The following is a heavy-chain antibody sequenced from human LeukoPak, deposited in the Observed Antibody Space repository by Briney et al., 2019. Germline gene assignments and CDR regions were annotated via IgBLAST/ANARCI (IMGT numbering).Heavy chain of an antibody. CDR1: GYTLTKLS. D-gene: IGHD4-23*01. J-gene: IGHJ3*02. CDR3: ATPRLAVVTPGGAFDI. V-gene: IGHV1-24*01. CDR2: FDPEDGET. Sequence: ASVKVSCKVSGYTLTKLSMHWVRQAPGKGLEWVGVFDPEDGETIYAQKFQGRVTMTEDTSTDTAYMELSSLRSEDTAVYYRATPRLAVVTPGGAFDIWGQGTMVTVSS.